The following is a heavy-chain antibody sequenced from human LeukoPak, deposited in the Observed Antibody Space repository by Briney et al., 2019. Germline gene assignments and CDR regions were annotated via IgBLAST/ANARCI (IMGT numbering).Heavy chain of an antibody. CDR3: ARGRHYDYVWGSKAYYFDY. D-gene: IGHD3-16*01. CDR2: IYYSGST. V-gene: IGHV4-59*12. J-gene: IGHJ4*02. Sequence: SETLSLTCTVSGGSISSYYWNWIRQPPGKGLEWIGYIYYSGSTNYNPSLKSRVTISVDTSKNQFSLKLSSVTAADTAVYYCARGRHYDYVWGSKAYYFDYWGQGTLVTVSS. CDR1: GGSISSYY.